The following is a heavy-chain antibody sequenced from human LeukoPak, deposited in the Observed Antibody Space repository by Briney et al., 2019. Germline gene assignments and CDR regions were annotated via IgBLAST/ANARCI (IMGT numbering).Heavy chain of an antibody. CDR3: ARDIVVVPAASDY. D-gene: IGHD2-2*01. Sequence: ASVKVSCKASGYTFTSYYMHWVRQAPGQGLEWMGWINPNSGGTNYAQKFQGRVTMTRDTSISTAYMELSRLRSDDTAVYYCARDIVVVPAASDYWGQGTLVTVSS. CDR2: INPNSGGT. J-gene: IGHJ4*02. CDR1: GYTFTSYY. V-gene: IGHV1-2*02.